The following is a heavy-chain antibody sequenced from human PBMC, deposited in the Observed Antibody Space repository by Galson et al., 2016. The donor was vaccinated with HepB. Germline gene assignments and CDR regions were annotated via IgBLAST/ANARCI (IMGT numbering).Heavy chain of an antibody. J-gene: IGHJ5*02. V-gene: IGHV3-30-3*01. D-gene: IGHD3-3*01. Sequence: SLRLSCAASGFTFSSYAIHWVRQAPGKGLEWVGLITYDGSNKYYADSVKGRFTISRDNSKSTLYLQMNSLRVEDTAVYYCAREEGAILRFLEWLSRLDPWGQGTLVTVSS. CDR2: ITYDGSNK. CDR3: AREEGAILRFLEWLSRLDP. CDR1: GFTFSSYA.